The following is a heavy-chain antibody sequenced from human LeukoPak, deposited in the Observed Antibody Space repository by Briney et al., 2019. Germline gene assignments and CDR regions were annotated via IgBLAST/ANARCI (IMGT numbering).Heavy chain of an antibody. CDR3: AKVGAAAGPEAFDI. V-gene: IGHV3-30*02. J-gene: IGHJ3*02. Sequence: PGGSLRLSCVASGLTFSSYWMSWVRQAPGKGLEWVAFIRYDGSNKYYADSMKGRFTISRDNSKNTLYLQMNSLRAEDTAVYYCAKVGAAAGPEAFDIWGQGTMVTVSS. CDR2: IRYDGSNK. D-gene: IGHD6-13*01. CDR1: GLTFSSYW.